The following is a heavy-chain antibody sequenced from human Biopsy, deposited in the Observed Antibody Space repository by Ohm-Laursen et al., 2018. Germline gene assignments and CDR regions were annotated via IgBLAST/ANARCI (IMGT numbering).Heavy chain of an antibody. J-gene: IGHJ4*02. CDR2: ISYTGYT. D-gene: IGHD4-23*01. V-gene: IGHV4-59*11. CDR1: GGSFTGHY. Sequence: SDTLSFTCTGSGGSFTGHYWSWIRQPPGKGLEWIGHISYTGYTSYNASLKSRVTISVDTSRNHFSLRLSSLTAADTAVYYCARGSNDFGGLYFPRWGQGTLLTVSS. CDR3: ARGSNDFGGLYFPR.